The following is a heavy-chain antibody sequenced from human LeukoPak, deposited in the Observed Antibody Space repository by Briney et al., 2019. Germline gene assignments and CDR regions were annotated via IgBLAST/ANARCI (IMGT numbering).Heavy chain of an antibody. CDR3: ASLYPGEQQPDY. J-gene: IGHJ4*02. CDR2: IIPVFGTS. D-gene: IGHD6-13*01. V-gene: IGHV1-69*05. Sequence: SVKVSCKASGGTFSSYAISWVRQAPGQGLEWMGGIIPVFGTSNYAQKFQGRVNLTTDESTSTAYMELSSLRSEDTAVYYCASLYPGEQQPDYWGQGTLVTVSS. CDR1: GGTFSSYA.